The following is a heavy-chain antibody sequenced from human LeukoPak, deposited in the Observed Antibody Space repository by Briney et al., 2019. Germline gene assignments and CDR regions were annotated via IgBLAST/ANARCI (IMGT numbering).Heavy chain of an antibody. J-gene: IGHJ4*02. V-gene: IGHV4-4*02. CDR3: ARAAGYSSSWYRDYFDY. CDR1: GGSLSSSNW. D-gene: IGHD6-13*01. Sequence: SGTLSLTCAVSGGSLSSSNWWSWVRQPPGKGLEWIGEIYHSGSTNYNPSLKSRVTISVDKSKNQFSLKLSSVTAADTAVYYCARAAGYSSSWYRDYFDYWGQGTLVTVSS. CDR2: IYHSGST.